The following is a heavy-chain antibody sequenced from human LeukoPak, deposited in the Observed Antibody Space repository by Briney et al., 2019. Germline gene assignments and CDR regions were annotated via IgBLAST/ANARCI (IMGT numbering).Heavy chain of an antibody. CDR1: GASISSNSHN. D-gene: IGHD2-21*02. V-gene: IGHV4-39*01. J-gene: IGHJ3*01. CDR3: ARSPVVVTANHAFDV. CDR2: IFHGGAT. Sequence: SETLSLTCTVSGASISSNSHNWDWIRQPPGRGLESIGSIFHGGATYYNPSLQSRVTISVDTSKNQFSLKLTSVTAADTAVYYCARSPVVVTANHAFDVWGQGTMVTVSS.